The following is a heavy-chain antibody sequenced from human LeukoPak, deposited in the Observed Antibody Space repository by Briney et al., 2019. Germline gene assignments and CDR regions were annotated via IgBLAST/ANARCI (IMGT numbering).Heavy chain of an antibody. Sequence: ASVKVSCKASGYTFTSYAMNWVRQAPGQGLEWMGWINTNTGNPTYAQGFTGRFVFSLDTSVSTAYLQISSLKAEDTAVYYCARDPLHVILTGYDMRPGGAPFDYWGQGTLVTVSS. CDR3: ARDPLHVILTGYDMRPGGAPFDY. V-gene: IGHV7-4-1*02. J-gene: IGHJ4*02. D-gene: IGHD3-9*01. CDR2: INTNTGNP. CDR1: GYTFTSYA.